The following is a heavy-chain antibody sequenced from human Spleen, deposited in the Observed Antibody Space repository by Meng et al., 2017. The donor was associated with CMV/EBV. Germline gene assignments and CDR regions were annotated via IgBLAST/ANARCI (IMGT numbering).Heavy chain of an antibody. J-gene: IGHJ6*02. CDR3: ARAPFTKHYYYYYYGTDV. D-gene: IGHD1-1*01. Sequence: GSLRLSCTVSGGSISSYYWSWIRQPPGKGLEWIGYIYYSGSTNYYPSLKSRVTMSVDRSKNQFSLKLNSVTAADTAIYYCARAPFTKHYYYYYYGTDVWGQGTTVTVSS. CDR2: IYYSGST. CDR1: GGSISSYY. V-gene: IGHV4-59*01.